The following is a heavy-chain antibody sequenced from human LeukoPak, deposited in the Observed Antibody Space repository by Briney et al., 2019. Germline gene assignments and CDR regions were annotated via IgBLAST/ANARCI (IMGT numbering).Heavy chain of an antibody. CDR2: IYYSGST. V-gene: IGHV4-39*01. CDR3: ASEDSSGWQFDN. CDR1: GGSISSSSYY. D-gene: IGHD6-19*01. Sequence: PSETLSLTCTVSGGSISSSSYYWGWIRQPPGKGLEWIGSIYYSGSTYYNPSLKSRVTISVDTSKNQFSLKLSSVTAADTAVYYCASEDSSGWQFDNWGQGTLVTVSS. J-gene: IGHJ4*02.